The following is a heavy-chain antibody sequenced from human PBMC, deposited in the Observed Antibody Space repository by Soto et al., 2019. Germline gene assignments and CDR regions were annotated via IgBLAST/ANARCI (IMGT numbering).Heavy chain of an antibody. D-gene: IGHD3-3*01. CDR2: IYYSGST. V-gene: IGHV4-31*03. J-gene: IGHJ3*02. CDR3: ARGSGVVLNDAFDI. Sequence: QVQLQESGPGLVKPSQTLSLTCTVSGGSISSGGYYWSWIRQHPGKGLEWIGYIYYSGSTYYNPSLKSRVTISVDTSKNQFSLKLSSVTAADTAVYCCARGSGVVLNDAFDIWGQGTMVTVSS. CDR1: GGSISSGGYY.